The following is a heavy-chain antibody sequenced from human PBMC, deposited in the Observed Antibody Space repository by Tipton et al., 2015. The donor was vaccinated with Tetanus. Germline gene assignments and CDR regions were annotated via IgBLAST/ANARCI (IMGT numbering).Heavy chain of an antibody. Sequence: QVQLVQSGAEVKKPGASVKVSCKASGYTFTSYGISWARQAPGQGLEWIGWISAYNGNTNYAQKLQCRVTMTTDTSTSTAYMELRSLRSDDTAVYYCARDYYDSSGYYYAPDAFDIWGQGTMVTVSS. CDR3: ARDYYDSSGYYYAPDAFDI. CDR1: GYTFTSYG. V-gene: IGHV1-18*01. CDR2: ISAYNGNT. D-gene: IGHD3-22*01. J-gene: IGHJ3*02.